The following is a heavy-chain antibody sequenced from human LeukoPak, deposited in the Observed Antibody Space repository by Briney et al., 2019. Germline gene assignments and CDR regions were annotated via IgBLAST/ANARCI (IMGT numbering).Heavy chain of an antibody. CDR2: INSNGSST. V-gene: IGHV3-74*01. CDR3: STGAGYDFDI. Sequence: GGSLRLSCAASGFTFSSYWMHWVRQVPGKGLEWVSRINSNGSSTSYADSVKGRFTISRDNAKNTLYVQMNSLRAEDTAVYYCSTGAGYDFDIWGRGTMVTVSS. D-gene: IGHD1-14*01. CDR1: GFTFSSYW. J-gene: IGHJ3*02.